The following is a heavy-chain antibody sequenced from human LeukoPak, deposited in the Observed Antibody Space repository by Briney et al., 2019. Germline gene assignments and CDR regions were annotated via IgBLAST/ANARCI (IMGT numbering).Heavy chain of an antibody. V-gene: IGHV4-39*07. CDR1: GGSISSSSYY. CDR3: AREAAARLGYYYYYYMDV. D-gene: IGHD6-6*01. Sequence: SETLSLTCTVSGGSISSSSYYWGWIRQPPGKGLEWIGSIYYSGSTYYNPSLKSRVTISVDTSKNQFSLKLSSVTAADTAVYYCAREAAARLGYYYYYYMDVWGKGTTVTVSS. CDR2: IYYSGST. J-gene: IGHJ6*03.